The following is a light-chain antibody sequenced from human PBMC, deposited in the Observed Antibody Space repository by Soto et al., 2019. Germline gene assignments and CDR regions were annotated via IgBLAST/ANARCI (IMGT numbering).Light chain of an antibody. Sequence: QSALTQPASVSGSPGQSITISCTGTSSDVGGYNYVSWYQQHPGKAPKLMIYEVSNRPSGVSNRFSGSKSGNTASLTISGLQAADEADYYCCSYTSSSTLVFGTGTKLTVL. CDR1: SSDVGGYNY. J-gene: IGLJ1*01. CDR2: EVS. CDR3: CSYTSSSTLV. V-gene: IGLV2-14*01.